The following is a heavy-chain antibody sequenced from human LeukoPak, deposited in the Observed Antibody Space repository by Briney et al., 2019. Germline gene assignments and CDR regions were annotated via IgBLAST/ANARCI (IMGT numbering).Heavy chain of an antibody. D-gene: IGHD6-19*01. V-gene: IGHV3-23*01. J-gene: IGHJ5*02. Sequence: GGSLRLSCAASGFTFSTYAMSWVRQAPGKGLEWVSAIGGSGDSTYYADSVKGRFTISRDNSKNTLYLQMNSLRAEDTAVYFCPKDSGPHASGWYWFAPWGEGTLVTVSS. CDR2: IGGSGDST. CDR3: PKDSGPHASGWYWFAP. CDR1: GFTFSTYA.